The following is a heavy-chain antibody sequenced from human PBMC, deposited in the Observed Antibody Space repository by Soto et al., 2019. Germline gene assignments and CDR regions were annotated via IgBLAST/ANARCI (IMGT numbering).Heavy chain of an antibody. Sequence: QVQLVESGGGVVQPGRSLRLSCAASGFTFSSYGMHWVRQAPGKGLEWVAVIWHDGSNKYYADSVKGRFTISRDNSKNTLYLQMNSLRAEDTAVYYCARKQVAGTAIDYWGQGTLVTVSS. CDR1: GFTFSSYG. CDR2: IWHDGSNK. V-gene: IGHV3-33*01. D-gene: IGHD6-19*01. J-gene: IGHJ4*02. CDR3: ARKQVAGTAIDY.